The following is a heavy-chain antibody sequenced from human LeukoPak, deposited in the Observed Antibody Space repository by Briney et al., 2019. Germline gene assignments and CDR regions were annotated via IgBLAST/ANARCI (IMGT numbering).Heavy chain of an antibody. CDR1: GGSISSGSYY. V-gene: IGHV4-39*07. CDR2: IYSGGGT. Sequence: SETLSLTCTVSGGSISSGSYYWGWIRQPPGKELEWIGSIYSGGGTHYNPSLNSRLTISADTSKNQFSLNLRSVTAADTAVYFCVRDGGNWDVDYWGQGTLVTVSS. J-gene: IGHJ4*02. CDR3: VRDGGNWDVDY. D-gene: IGHD3-16*01.